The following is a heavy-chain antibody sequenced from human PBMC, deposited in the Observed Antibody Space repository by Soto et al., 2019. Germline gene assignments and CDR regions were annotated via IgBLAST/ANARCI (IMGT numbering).Heavy chain of an antibody. CDR2: INDSGST. V-gene: IGHV4-31*03. J-gene: IGHJ5*02. D-gene: IGHD2-8*01. CDR3: ARWGVFCQDAVCAAHFDP. Sequence: SETLSLTCTVSGGSIRSAGHYWSWIRQHPGKGLEWIGYINDSGSTFYNPSLRSRLNISVDTSENQFSLRLTSVTAADTAVYLCARWGVFCQDAVCAAHFDPWGQGTLVTVS. CDR1: GGSIRSAGHY.